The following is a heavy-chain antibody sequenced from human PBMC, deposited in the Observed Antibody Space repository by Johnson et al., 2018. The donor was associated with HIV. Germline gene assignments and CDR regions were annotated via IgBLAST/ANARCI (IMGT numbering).Heavy chain of an antibody. D-gene: IGHD6-19*01. CDR1: GFTFSSFG. J-gene: IGHJ3*02. Sequence: QVQLVESGGGVVQPGRSLRLSCAASGFTFSSFGMHWVRQAPGKGLEWVAVIWYDGSDKYYADSVKGRFTISRDNSRNTVYLQMNSLRVEDTAVYYCARDGYSSGWYGNDAFDIWGQGTMVTVSS. CDR3: ARDGYSSGWYGNDAFDI. V-gene: IGHV3-33*01. CDR2: IWYDGSDK.